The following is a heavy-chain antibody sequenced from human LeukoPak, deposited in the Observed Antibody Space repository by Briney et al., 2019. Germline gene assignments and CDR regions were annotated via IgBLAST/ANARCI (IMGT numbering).Heavy chain of an antibody. CDR2: TYYRSKWYN. D-gene: IGHD1-26*01. J-gene: IGHJ6*03. CDR1: GDSVSSNSAA. CDR3: ARATDDIVGATTLDYYYYYMDV. Sequence: SQTLSLTCAISGDSVSSNSAAWNWIRQSPSRGLEWLGRTYYRSKWYNDYAVSVKSRITINPDTSKNQFSLQLNSVTPEDTAVYYCARATDDIVGATTLDYYYYYMDVWGKGTTVTVSS. V-gene: IGHV6-1*01.